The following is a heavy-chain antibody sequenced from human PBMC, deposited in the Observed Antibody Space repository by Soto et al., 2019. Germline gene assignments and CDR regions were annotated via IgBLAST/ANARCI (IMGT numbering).Heavy chain of an antibody. D-gene: IGHD3-16*01. CDR3: ARGKKNDYVWGRYSHHAYYCGMDV. V-gene: IGHV4-34*01. Sequence: SETLSLTCAVYGGSFSGYYWNWVRQSPGKGLEWIGEINHGGSANHNPSLKSRVTLSVDTSKNKFSLTLSSVTAADTAMYYCARGKKNDYVWGRYSHHAYYCGMDVWGQGTTVTVAS. CDR2: INHGGSA. CDR1: GGSFSGYY. J-gene: IGHJ6*02.